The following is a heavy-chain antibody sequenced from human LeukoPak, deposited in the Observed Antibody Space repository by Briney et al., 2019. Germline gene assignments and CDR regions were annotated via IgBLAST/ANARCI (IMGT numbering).Heavy chain of an antibody. J-gene: IGHJ4*02. D-gene: IGHD5-18*01. CDR2: INPNSGGT. CDR1: GYTFTGYY. Sequence: ASVKVSCKASGYTFTGYYMHWVRQAPGQGLEWMEWINPNSGGTNYAQKFQGRVTMTRDTSISTAYMELSRLRSDDTAVYYCARDRGYSYGSPDYWGQGTLVTVSS. CDR3: ARDRGYSYGSPDY. V-gene: IGHV1-2*02.